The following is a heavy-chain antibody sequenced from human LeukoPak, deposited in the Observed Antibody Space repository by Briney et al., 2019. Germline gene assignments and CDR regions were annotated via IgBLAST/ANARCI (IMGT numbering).Heavy chain of an antibody. D-gene: IGHD2-15*01. Sequence: GGSLRLSCAASGFTFSSYSMNWVRQAPGKGLEWVSYISSSSSTIYYADSVKGRFTISRDNAKNSLYLQMYNLRAEDTAVYYCARYCSGLCTEYHFDSWGQGTLVTVSS. CDR1: GFTFSSYS. CDR3: ARYCSGLCTEYHFDS. CDR2: ISSSSSTI. V-gene: IGHV3-48*01. J-gene: IGHJ4*02.